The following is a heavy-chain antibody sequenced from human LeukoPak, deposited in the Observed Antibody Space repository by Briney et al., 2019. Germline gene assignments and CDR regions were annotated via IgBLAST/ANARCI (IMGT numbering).Heavy chain of an antibody. CDR1: GGSISSSIYY. D-gene: IGHD2-21*02. Sequence: SETLSLTCTVSGGSISSSIYYWGWIRQSPGKGLEWIGSIYYSGSTYYNPSLKSRVTLSVDTSKNQYSLKVTSVTAADTAVYYCAREAPWRVVVTAKLLGFDYWGQGTLVTVSS. J-gene: IGHJ4*02. V-gene: IGHV4-39*07. CDR2: IYYSGST. CDR3: AREAPWRVVVTAKLLGFDY.